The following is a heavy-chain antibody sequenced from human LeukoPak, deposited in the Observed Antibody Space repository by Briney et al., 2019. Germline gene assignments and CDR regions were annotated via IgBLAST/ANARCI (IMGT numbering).Heavy chain of an antibody. Sequence: SETLSLTCAVSGGSISSSNWWSWVRQPPGKGLEWIGEIYHSGSTNYNPSLKSRVSISVDTSKNQFSLKLSSVTAADAAVYYCASGKDSSGSPFDCWGQGSLVTVSS. CDR3: ASGKDSSGSPFDC. CDR2: IYHSGST. J-gene: IGHJ4*02. CDR1: GGSISSSNW. D-gene: IGHD6-19*01. V-gene: IGHV4-4*02.